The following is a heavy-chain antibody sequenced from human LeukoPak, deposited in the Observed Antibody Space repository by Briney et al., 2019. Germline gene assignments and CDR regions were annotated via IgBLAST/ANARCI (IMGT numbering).Heavy chain of an antibody. D-gene: IGHD6-6*01. Sequence: ASVKVSCKASGYTFTSYGISWVRQAPGQGLEWMGWISAYNGNTNYAQKLQGRVTMTTDTSTSTAYMELRSLRSEDTAVYYCARGGWEYSSSSVLDYWGQGTLVTVSS. J-gene: IGHJ4*02. V-gene: IGHV1-18*01. CDR2: ISAYNGNT. CDR3: ARGGWEYSSSSVLDY. CDR1: GYTFTSYG.